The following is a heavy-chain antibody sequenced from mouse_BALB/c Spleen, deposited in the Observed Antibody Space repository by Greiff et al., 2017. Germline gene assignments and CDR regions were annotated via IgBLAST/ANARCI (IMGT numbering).Heavy chain of an antibody. J-gene: IGHJ4*01. CDR1: GYTFSSYW. V-gene: IGHV1-9*01. D-gene: IGHD2-1*01. CDR3: ARRGNLLWTYYYAMDY. CDR2: ILPGSGST. Sequence: QVQLQQSGAELMKPGASVKISCKATGYTFSSYWIEWVKQRPGHGLEWIGEILPGSGSTNYNEKFKGKATFTADTSSNTAYMQLSSLTSEDSAVYYCARRGNLLWTYYYAMDYWGQGTSVTVSS.